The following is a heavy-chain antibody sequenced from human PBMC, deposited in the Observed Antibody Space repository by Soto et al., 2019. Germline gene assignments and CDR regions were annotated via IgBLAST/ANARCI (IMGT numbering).Heavy chain of an antibody. CDR2: ISAYNGNT. CDR1: GYTFTSYG. Sequence: ASVKVSCKASGYTFTSYGISWVRQAPGQGLEWMGWISAYNGNTNYAQKLQGRVTMTTDTSTSTAYMELRSLRSDDTAVYYCACATDDYGNFAVLYFDYWGHGTLVTVSS. CDR3: ACATDDYGNFAVLYFDY. J-gene: IGHJ4*01. D-gene: IGHD4-17*01. V-gene: IGHV1-18*01.